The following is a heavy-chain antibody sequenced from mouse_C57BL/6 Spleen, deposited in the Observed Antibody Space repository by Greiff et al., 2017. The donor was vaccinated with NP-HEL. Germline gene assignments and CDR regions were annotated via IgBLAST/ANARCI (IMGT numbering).Heavy chain of an antibody. CDR2: ISYDGSN. V-gene: IGHV3-6*01. CDR3: AREIYYGRSYYFDY. D-gene: IGHD1-1*01. J-gene: IGHJ2*01. Sequence: EVKLMESGPGLVKPSQSLSLTCSVTGYSITSGYYWNWIRQFPGNKLEWMGYISYDGSNNYNPSLKNRISINRYTSKNQFFLKLNSVTTEDTATYYCAREIYYGRSYYFDYWGQGTTLTVSS. CDR1: GYSITSGYY.